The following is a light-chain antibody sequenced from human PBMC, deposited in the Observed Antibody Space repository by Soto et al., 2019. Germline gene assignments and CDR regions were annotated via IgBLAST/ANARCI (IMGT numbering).Light chain of an antibody. J-gene: IGKJ1*01. V-gene: IGKV3-20*01. Sequence: EIVLTQSPGTLSLSPGERATLSCRASQSISGTLAWYQQKPGQAPRLLIYGASSRATGIPDRFSGSGSGTDFTLTISRLEPEDFAVYYCQQYATSPRTFGQGTKVDIK. CDR3: QQYATSPRT. CDR1: QSISGT. CDR2: GAS.